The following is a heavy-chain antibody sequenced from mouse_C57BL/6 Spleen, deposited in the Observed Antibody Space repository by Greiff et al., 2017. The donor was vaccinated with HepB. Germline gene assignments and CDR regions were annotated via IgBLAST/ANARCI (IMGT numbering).Heavy chain of an antibody. CDR1: GFTFSNYW. D-gene: IGHD2-3*01. J-gene: IGHJ3*01. CDR2: IRLKSDNYAT. Sequence: EVQRVESGGGLVQPGGSMKLSCVASGFTFSNYWMNWVRQSPEKGLEWVAQIRLKSDNYATHYAESVKGRFTISRDDSKSSVYLQMNNLRAEDTGIYYCTIDGYYVRFAYWGQGTLVTVSA. V-gene: IGHV6-3*01. CDR3: TIDGYYVRFAY.